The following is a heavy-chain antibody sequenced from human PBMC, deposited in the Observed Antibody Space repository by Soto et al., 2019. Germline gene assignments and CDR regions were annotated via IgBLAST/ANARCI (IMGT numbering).Heavy chain of an antibody. J-gene: IGHJ5*02. CDR2: ISSSSSYI. V-gene: IGHV3-21*01. CDR1: GFTFSSYS. CDR3: ARESLGKKGWFDP. Sequence: EVQLVESGGGLVKPGGSPRLSCAASGFTFSSYSMNWVRQAPGKGLEWVSSISSSSSYIYYADSVKGRFTISRDNAKNSLYLQMNSLRAEDTAVYYCARESLGKKGWFDPWGQGTLVTVSS.